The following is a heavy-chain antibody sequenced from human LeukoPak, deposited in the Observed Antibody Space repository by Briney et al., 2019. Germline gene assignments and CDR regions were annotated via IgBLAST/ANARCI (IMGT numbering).Heavy chain of an antibody. J-gene: IGHJ4*02. V-gene: IGHV4-59*01. CDR2: VYYSGTT. CDR3: AKSLYYYDGSGYS. CDR1: GGSISSYY. D-gene: IGHD3-22*01. Sequence: SSETLSLTCTVSGGSISSYYWNWLRQPPGKGLEWIGYVYYSGTTNYNPSLKSRVTISVDTSKNQFSLNLTSVTAADTAVYYCAKSLYYYDGSGYSWGQGILVTVSS.